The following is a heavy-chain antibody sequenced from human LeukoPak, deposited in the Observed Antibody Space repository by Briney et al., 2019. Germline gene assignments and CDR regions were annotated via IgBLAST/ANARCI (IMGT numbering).Heavy chain of an antibody. CDR1: GFTFSSYA. V-gene: IGHV3-23*01. D-gene: IGHD6-19*01. Sequence: GGSLRLSCAASGFTFSSYAMSWVRQAPGMGLEWVSAISGSGGSTYYADSVKGRFTISRDNSKNTLYLQMNSLRAEDTAVYYCAKDPWTRRSSGWADYWGQGTLVTVSS. J-gene: IGHJ4*02. CDR2: ISGSGGST. CDR3: AKDPWTRRSSGWADY.